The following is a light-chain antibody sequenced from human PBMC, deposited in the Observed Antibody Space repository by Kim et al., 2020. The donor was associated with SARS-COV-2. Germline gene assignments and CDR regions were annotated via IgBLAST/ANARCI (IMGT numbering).Light chain of an antibody. CDR3: GTWDASLTAGEV. J-gene: IGLJ2*01. CDR1: SSNMGVNS. Sequence: VTISCLGSSSNMGVNSVSWYQHLPGTAPKPVIYDNDKRPSGVPDRFSGSKSGTSATLGITGLQPGDEADYFCGTWDASLTAGEVFGGGTQLTVL. V-gene: IGLV1-51*01. CDR2: DND.